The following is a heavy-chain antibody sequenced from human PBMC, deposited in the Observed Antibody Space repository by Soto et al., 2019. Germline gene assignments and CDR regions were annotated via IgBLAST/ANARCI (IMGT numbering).Heavy chain of an antibody. Sequence: SETLSLTCSVSGDSISNSRFYWAWIRQPPGEELKWIGSIYNTGNAYYNPSLKSRVTIFVDTSKNQFSLKLTSVTAADTALYYCARDYFDSSDYTTNWFDPWGQGALVTVSS. CDR3: ARDYFDSSDYTTNWFDP. J-gene: IGHJ5*02. CDR1: GDSISNSRFY. CDR2: IYNTGNA. V-gene: IGHV4-39*01. D-gene: IGHD3-22*01.